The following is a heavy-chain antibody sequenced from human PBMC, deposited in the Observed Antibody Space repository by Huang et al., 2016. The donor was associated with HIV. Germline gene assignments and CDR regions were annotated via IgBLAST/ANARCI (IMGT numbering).Heavy chain of an antibody. J-gene: IGHJ3*02. V-gene: IGHV1-18*01. CDR3: ARQGFGRNDAFDI. Sequence: QVQLVQSGAEVKKPGASVKVSCKTSGYTFTTYNINWVRQAPGRGLEWIGWIIPYNGNTNYAQRVQGRVTMTTDTSTTTAYMERRSLRSDDTAVYFCARQGFGRNDAFDIWGQGTMVSVSS. CDR2: IIPYNGNT. D-gene: IGHD3-10*01. CDR1: GYTFTTYN.